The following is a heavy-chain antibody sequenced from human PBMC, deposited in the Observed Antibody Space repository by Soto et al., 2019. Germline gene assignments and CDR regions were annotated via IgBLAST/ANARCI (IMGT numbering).Heavy chain of an antibody. D-gene: IGHD3-10*01. V-gene: IGHV4-34*01. J-gene: IGHJ6*02. CDR3: ARGEITLLGGMDV. CDR1: GGSFRGYY. Sequence: KPSETLSLTCTASGGSFRGYYWGWVLQPPGKGLEWIGEINHSGSSNYHPSLKSRVTISVATSKNQFSLTVNSVTPADTAVYYCARGEITLLGGMDVWGQGTTVTVSS. CDR2: INHSGSS.